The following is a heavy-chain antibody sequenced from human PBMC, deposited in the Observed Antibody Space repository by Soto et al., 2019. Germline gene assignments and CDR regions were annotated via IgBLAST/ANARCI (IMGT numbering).Heavy chain of an antibody. CDR3: AREDYNWNDYYYYGMAV. CDR2: IKSNSGGT. J-gene: IGHJ6*02. V-gene: IGHV1-2*02. D-gene: IGHD1-1*01. Sequence: QVELVQSGAEVRKPGASVKVSCKASRNSFIDYYIHWVRQAPGQGLEWMGWIKSNSGGTKYAQRFQGRVTMTRDTSIRTIYMELSRLKSDDTAVYYCAREDYNWNDYYYYGMAVWGQGTTVIVSS. CDR1: RNSFIDYY.